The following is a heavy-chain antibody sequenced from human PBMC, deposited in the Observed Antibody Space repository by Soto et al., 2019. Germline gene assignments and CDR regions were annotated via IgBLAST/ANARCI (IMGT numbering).Heavy chain of an antibody. CDR3: ARGRLEDYFPYYYDSSGYHY. V-gene: IGHV4-34*01. Sequence: PSETLSLTCAVYGGSFSGYYWSWIRQPPGKGLEWIGEINHSGSTNYNPSLKSRVTISVDTSKNQFSLKLSSVTAADTAVYYCARGRLEDYFPYYYDSSGYHYWGQGTLVTVSS. CDR1: GGSFSGYY. J-gene: IGHJ4*02. D-gene: IGHD3-22*01. CDR2: INHSGST.